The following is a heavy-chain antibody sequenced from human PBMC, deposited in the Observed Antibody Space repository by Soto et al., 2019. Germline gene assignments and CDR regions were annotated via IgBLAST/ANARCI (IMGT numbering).Heavy chain of an antibody. D-gene: IGHD2-15*01. CDR3: ARDRTVVVVAARSWFDP. J-gene: IGHJ5*02. V-gene: IGHV1-3*01. CDR2: INAGNGNT. Sequence: ASVKVSCKASGYTFTSYAMHWVRQAPGQRLEWMGWINAGNGNTKYSQKFQGRVTITRDTSASTAYMELSSLRSEDTAVYYCARDRTVVVVAARSWFDPWGQGTLVTVS. CDR1: GYTFTSYA.